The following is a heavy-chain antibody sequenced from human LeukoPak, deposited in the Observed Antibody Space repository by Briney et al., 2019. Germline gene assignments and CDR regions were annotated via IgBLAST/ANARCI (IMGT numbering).Heavy chain of an antibody. V-gene: IGHV3-48*02. Sequence: GGSLRLSCAASGFTFSSYSMNWVRQAPGKGLEWVSYISSSSSTIYYADSVKGRFTISRDNAKNSLYLQMNSQRDEDTAVYYCAYCGGDCSSPFDYWGQGTLVTVSS. D-gene: IGHD2-21*02. CDR3: AYCGGDCSSPFDY. J-gene: IGHJ4*02. CDR2: ISSSSSTI. CDR1: GFTFSSYS.